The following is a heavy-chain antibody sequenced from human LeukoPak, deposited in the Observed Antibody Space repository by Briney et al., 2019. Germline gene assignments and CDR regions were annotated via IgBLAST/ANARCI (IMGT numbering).Heavy chain of an antibody. CDR2: ISSSSSYI. D-gene: IGHD6-19*01. Sequence: GGSLRLSCAASGFTFSSYGMRWVRQAPGKGLEWVSYISSSSSYIYYADSVKGRFTISRDNSKNTLYLQMNSLRAEDTAVYYCAKVGSSSGWYEYNFDYWGQGTLVTVSS. V-gene: IGHV3-21*05. CDR3: AKVGSSSGWYEYNFDY. CDR1: GFTFSSYG. J-gene: IGHJ4*02.